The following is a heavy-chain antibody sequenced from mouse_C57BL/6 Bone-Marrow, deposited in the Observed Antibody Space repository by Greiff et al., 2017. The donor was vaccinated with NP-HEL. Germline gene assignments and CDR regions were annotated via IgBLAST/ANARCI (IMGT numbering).Heavy chain of an antibody. V-gene: IGHV8-8*01. CDR2: IWWDDDK. CDR3: ARDGSLANWDMFAY. J-gene: IGHJ3*01. CDR1: GFSLSTFGMG. Sequence: QVTLKESGPGILQPSQTLSLTCSFSGFSLSTFGMGVGWIRQPSGKGLEWLAHIWWDDDKYYNPVLKSRLTISKDTSKNQVFLKIANVDTADTATYYCARDGSLANWDMFAYWGQGTLVTVSA. D-gene: IGHD4-1*01.